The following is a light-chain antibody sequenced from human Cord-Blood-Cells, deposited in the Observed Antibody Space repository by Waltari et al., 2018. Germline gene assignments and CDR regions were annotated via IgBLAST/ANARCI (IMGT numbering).Light chain of an antibody. CDR2: RNH. CDR1: SSNIGSNY. CDR3: AAWDDSLSGWV. J-gene: IGLJ3*02. Sequence: QSVLTQPPSASGTPGQRVTISCSGSSSNIGSNYVYWYQQLPGTAPKLLLYRNHQRPSVVPDRFSGSKSGTSASLAISGIRSEDEADYYCAAWDDSLSGWVFGGGTKLTVL. V-gene: IGLV1-47*01.